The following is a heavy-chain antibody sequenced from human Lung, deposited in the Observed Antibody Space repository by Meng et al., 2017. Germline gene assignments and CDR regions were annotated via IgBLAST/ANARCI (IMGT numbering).Heavy chain of an antibody. J-gene: IGHJ4*02. CDR1: GYNFPDYY. V-gene: IGHV1-2*06. CDR2: INPKSGDT. D-gene: IGHD6-25*01. Sequence: ASVPVSCKPSGYNFPDYYIHWVRRAPGQGLEWMGRINPKSGDTHYAQKFQARVTMTGDTSISTAYMELSGLRSDDTAMYYCARDEDISAAGKLFGDYWGQGTLVTVSS. CDR3: ARDEDISAAGKLFGDY.